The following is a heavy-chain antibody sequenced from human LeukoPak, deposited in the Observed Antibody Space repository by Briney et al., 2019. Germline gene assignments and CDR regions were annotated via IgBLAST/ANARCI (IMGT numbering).Heavy chain of an antibody. CDR3: AKHLTSYYDYYMDV. CDR2: ISGSGGST. V-gene: IGHV3-23*01. J-gene: IGHJ6*03. CDR1: GFIFSSYS. D-gene: IGHD2/OR15-2a*01. Sequence: GGSLRLSCAASGFIFSSYSMSWVRQAPGKGLEWVSSISGSGGSTYYADSVKGRFTISRDNSKNTVYLKMTSLRAEDTALYYCAKHLTSYYDYYMDVWGKGTTVTVSS.